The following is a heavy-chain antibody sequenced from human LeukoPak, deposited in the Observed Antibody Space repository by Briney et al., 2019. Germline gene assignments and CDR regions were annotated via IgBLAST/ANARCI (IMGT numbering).Heavy chain of an antibody. V-gene: IGHV3-30-3*01. CDR3: ARGRGSYYYYGMDV. Sequence: PGRSLRLSCAASGFSFSSYAMHWVRQAPGKGLEWVAVMSYDGSNKYYADSVKGRFTISRDNSKNTLYLQMNSLRAEDTAVYYCARGRGSYYYYGMDVWGQGTTVTVPS. CDR2: MSYDGSNK. D-gene: IGHD3-10*01. CDR1: GFSFSSYA. J-gene: IGHJ6*02.